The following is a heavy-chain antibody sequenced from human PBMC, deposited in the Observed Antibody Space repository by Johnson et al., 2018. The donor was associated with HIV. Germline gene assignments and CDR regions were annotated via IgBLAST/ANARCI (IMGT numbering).Heavy chain of an antibody. CDR3: ARDTYYYDTSGYLTRPRAFDV. D-gene: IGHD3-22*01. V-gene: IGHV3-66*01. J-gene: IGHJ3*01. CDR2: IYSGGST. Sequence: VQLVESGGGLVQPGGSLRLSCAASGFTFSSYDMHWVRQATGKGLEWVSVIYSGGSTYYADSVKGRFTISRDNSKNTLYLQMNSLRAEDTALYYCARDTYYYDTSGYLTRPRAFDVWGQGTTVTVSS. CDR1: GFTFSSYD.